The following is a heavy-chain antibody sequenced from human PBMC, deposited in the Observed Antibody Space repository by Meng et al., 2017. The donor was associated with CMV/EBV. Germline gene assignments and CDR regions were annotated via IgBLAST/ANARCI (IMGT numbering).Heavy chain of an antibody. V-gene: IGHV1-2*02. CDR2: INPNSGGT. D-gene: IGHD1-14*01. CDR1: GYTFTGYY. Sequence: ASVKVSCKASGYTFTGYYMHWVRQAPGQGREWMGWINPNSGGTNYAQKFQGRVTMTRDTSISTAYMELSRLRSDDTAVYYCARGITGTTRVKKYYFDYWGQGTLVTVSS. CDR3: ARGITGTTRVKKYYFDY. J-gene: IGHJ4*02.